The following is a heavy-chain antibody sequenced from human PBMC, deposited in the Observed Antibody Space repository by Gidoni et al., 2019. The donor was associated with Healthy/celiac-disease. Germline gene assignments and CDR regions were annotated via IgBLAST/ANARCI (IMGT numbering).Heavy chain of an antibody. J-gene: IGHJ3*02. CDR1: GFTFIDYY. V-gene: IGHV3-11*05. D-gene: IGHD6-19*01. CDR3: ARDLGAVAAVGAFDI. CDR2: ISSSSSYT. Sequence: QVQLVESGGGLVKPGGSLRLSCAASGFTFIDYYMSWIRQAPGKGMGWVSYISSSSSYTNYADSVKGRFTISRDNAKNSLYLQMNSLRAEDTAVYYCARDLGAVAAVGAFDIWGQGTMVTVSS.